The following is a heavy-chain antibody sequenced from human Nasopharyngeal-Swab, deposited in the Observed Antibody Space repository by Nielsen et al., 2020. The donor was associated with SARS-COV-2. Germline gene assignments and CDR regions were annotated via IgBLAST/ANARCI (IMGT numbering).Heavy chain of an antibody. CDR1: GFVFSIYG. CDR3: ARDIGGGRYGSDY. D-gene: IGHD3-16*01. CDR2: ISSRSSNI. V-gene: IGHV3-21*01. J-gene: IGHJ4*02. Sequence: GESLKISCAASGFVFSIYGMNWVRQAPGKGLERVSSISSRSSNIYYADSVKGRFTISRDNAKNSLYLQMNSLRAEDTAVYYCARDIGGGRYGSDYWGQGTLVTVSS.